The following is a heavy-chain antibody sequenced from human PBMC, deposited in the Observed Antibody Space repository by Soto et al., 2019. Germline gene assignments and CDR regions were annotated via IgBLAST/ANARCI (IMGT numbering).Heavy chain of an antibody. CDR2: TYYRSKWIH. Sequence: QXLSLTCDISGYXVSSSRHAWNWIGQSQSRGLEWLGGTYYRSKWIHEYTASMESRININPQKSKNQISLNIYSVTTEATAVYYCAGVVWFRGMDVWGQGTPGTVSS. V-gene: IGHV6-1*01. D-gene: IGHD3-16*01. CDR1: GYXVSSSRHA. CDR3: AGVVWFRGMDV. J-gene: IGHJ6*02.